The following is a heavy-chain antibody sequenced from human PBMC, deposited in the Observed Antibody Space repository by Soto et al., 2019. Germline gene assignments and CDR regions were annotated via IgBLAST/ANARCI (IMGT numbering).Heavy chain of an antibody. V-gene: IGHV3-23*01. CDR2: LPEIGTNT. Sequence: PGGSLRLSCAASGFTFSNYGMSWVRQAPGKGLEWVSALPEIGTNTYYADSVKGRFTISRDNSKNTLFLQINNLRAGDTAVYYCAKKSGVGATWYSDYWGQGTLVTVSS. D-gene: IGHD1-26*01. CDR1: GFTFSNYG. J-gene: IGHJ4*02. CDR3: AKKSGVGATWYSDY.